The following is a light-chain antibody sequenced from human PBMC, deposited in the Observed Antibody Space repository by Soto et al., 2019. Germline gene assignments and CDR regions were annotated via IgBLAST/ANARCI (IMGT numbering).Light chain of an antibody. Sequence: EIVMTQSPATLSVSPGERAILSCRASQSISINLAWYQQKPGQAPRLLIYAASNRATGVPARFSGSWSGTEFTLTISSLQSEDFAVYYCQQYNNWIPFGQGTRLEIK. CDR2: AAS. CDR1: QSISIN. CDR3: QQYNNWIP. J-gene: IGKJ5*01. V-gene: IGKV3-15*01.